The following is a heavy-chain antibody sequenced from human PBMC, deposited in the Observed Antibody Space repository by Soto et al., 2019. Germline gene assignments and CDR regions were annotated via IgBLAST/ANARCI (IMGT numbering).Heavy chain of an antibody. CDR2: LSDSGDKT. CDR3: ATDSGYDSTD. J-gene: IGHJ4*02. Sequence: EVQLLESWGGLVQPGGSLRLSCAASGFTFSSYGMSWVRQAPGKGLEWISGLSDSGDKTYYADSVKGRFTISRDTSKNTLYLQMSSLRVEDTAVYYCATDSGYDSTDWGQGTLVIVSS. D-gene: IGHD3-22*01. CDR1: GFTFSSYG. V-gene: IGHV3-23*01.